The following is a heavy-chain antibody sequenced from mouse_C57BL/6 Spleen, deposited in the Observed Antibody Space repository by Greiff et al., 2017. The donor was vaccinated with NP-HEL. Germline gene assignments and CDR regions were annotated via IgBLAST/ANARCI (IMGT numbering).Heavy chain of an antibody. Sequence: QVQLQQSGAELVRPGASVTLFCKASGFPFPDYEMHRVKPTPVHGLEWIGAIDSETGGTAYNQKFKGKAILTADKSARTAYMELRSLTSEDSAVYYCTRYFNEDYFDYWGQGTTLAVSS. CDR2: IDSETGGT. V-gene: IGHV1-15*01. J-gene: IGHJ2*01. CDR3: TRYFNEDYFDY. CDR1: GFPFPDYE.